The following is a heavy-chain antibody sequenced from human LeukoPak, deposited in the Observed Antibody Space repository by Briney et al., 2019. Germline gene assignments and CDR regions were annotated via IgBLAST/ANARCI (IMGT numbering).Heavy chain of an antibody. CDR1: GLTFSRYN. D-gene: IGHD1-7*01. Sequence: PGGSLRLSCAASGLTFSRYNMNWLRQAPGKGLEWVSSIGTSSNNIYYTGSVKGRFTISRDNAKNSLYLQVDSLRVEDTAVYFCASGTVGNYALDYWGQGTLVTVSS. CDR2: IGTSSNNI. J-gene: IGHJ4*02. V-gene: IGHV3-21*01. CDR3: ASGTVGNYALDY.